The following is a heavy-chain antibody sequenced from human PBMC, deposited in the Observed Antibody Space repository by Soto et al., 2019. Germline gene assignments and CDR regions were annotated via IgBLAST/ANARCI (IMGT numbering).Heavy chain of an antibody. CDR2: ISWNSGSI. D-gene: IGHD4-17*01. Sequence: DVQLVESGGGLVQPGRSLRLSCAASGFTFDDYAMHWVRQAPGKGLEWVSGISWNSGSIGYADSVKGRFTISRDNAKNSLYLQMNSLRAEDTALYYCAKDSGDDYGDYDYYYMDVWGKGTTVTVSS. J-gene: IGHJ6*03. CDR3: AKDSGDDYGDYDYYYMDV. V-gene: IGHV3-9*01. CDR1: GFTFDDYA.